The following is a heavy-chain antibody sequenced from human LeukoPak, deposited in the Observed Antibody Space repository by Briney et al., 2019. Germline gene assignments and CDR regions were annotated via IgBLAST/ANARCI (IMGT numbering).Heavy chain of an antibody. CDR3: ARHLRRYHAFDI. Sequence: SETLSLTCAVSGGSISSSNCWSWVRRPPGKGLEWIGEIYHSGSTNYNPSLKSRVTISVDTSKNQFSLKLSSVIAADTAVYYCARHLRRYHAFDIWGQGTMVTVSS. CDR2: IYHSGST. J-gene: IGHJ3*02. D-gene: IGHD4-23*01. CDR1: GGSISSSNC. V-gene: IGHV4-4*02.